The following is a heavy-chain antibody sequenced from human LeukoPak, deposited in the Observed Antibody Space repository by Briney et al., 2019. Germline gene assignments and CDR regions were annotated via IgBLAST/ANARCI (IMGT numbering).Heavy chain of an antibody. V-gene: IGHV3-30*18. D-gene: IGHD3-10*01. Sequence: QPGGSLRLSCAASGFIFNVHAIHWVRQAPGKGPEWVAVVSYDGNKKKYADSVKGRFTVSRDNSRNTLYLQMNSLRAEDTAIYYCAKDFRRVLTVTARDEYYSGLDVWGHGTTVTVSS. CDR3: AKDFRRVLTVTARDEYYSGLDV. CDR2: VSYDGNKK. J-gene: IGHJ6*02. CDR1: GFIFNVHA.